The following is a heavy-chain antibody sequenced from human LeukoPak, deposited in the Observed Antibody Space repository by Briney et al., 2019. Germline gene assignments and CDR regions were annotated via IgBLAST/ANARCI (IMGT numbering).Heavy chain of an antibody. Sequence: SETLSLTCTVSGGSISSSSYYWGWIRQPPGRGLEWIGIIHYTGSTDYNPSLKSRVTISVDTSKKQFSLKLSSVTAADTAVYYCARGRKGYYGSGSYYEWGQGTLVTVSS. V-gene: IGHV4-39*01. CDR3: ARGRKGYYGSGSYYE. CDR2: IHYTGST. D-gene: IGHD3-10*01. CDR1: GGSISSSSYY. J-gene: IGHJ4*02.